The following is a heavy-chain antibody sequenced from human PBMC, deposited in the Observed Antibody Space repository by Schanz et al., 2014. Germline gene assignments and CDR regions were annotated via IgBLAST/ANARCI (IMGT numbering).Heavy chain of an antibody. D-gene: IGHD6-6*01. CDR3: ARGGAYRSPSPVFYFDY. V-gene: IGHV1-46*01. CDR1: GYTFTNYY. Sequence: QVQLVQSGAEVKKPGASVRVSCKASGYTFTNYYIHWVRQAPGQGLEWLGIINPSGVSTSSAQEFQGRVTMTRDTSTSTLQMELSSLRSEDTAVYYCARGGAYRSPSPVFYFDYWGQGTLVTVSS. CDR2: INPSGVST. J-gene: IGHJ4*02.